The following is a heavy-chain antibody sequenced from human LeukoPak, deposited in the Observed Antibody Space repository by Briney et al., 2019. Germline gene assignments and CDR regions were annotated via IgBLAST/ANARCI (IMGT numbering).Heavy chain of an antibody. D-gene: IGHD3-10*01. Sequence: PGGSLRLSCAASGFTFSSYAMSWVRQAPGKGLEWVSAISGSGGSTYYADSVKGQFTISRDNSKNTLYLQMNSLRAEDTAVYYCAKYPQVLLWFGELYYWGQGTLVTVSS. CDR2: ISGSGGST. CDR3: AKYPQVLLWFGELYY. CDR1: GFTFSSYA. J-gene: IGHJ4*02. V-gene: IGHV3-23*01.